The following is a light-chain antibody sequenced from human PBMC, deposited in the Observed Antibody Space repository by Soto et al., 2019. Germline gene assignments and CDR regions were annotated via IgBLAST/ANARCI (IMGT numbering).Light chain of an antibody. J-gene: IGKJ4*01. V-gene: IGKV1-5*01. Sequence: DIPMTQSPSTLSASVGDRVTIACRASQSISRLLAWYQGKPGKAPKLLIYDASNLETGVPLRFSGSGSGTEFTLTISSLQPDDFATYYCQQYSRYPLTFGGGTKVEI. CDR3: QQYSRYPLT. CDR1: QSISRL. CDR2: DAS.